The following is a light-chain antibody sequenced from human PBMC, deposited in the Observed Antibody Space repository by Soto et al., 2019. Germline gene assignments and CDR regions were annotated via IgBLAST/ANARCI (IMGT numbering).Light chain of an antibody. Sequence: EIVLTQSPATLSLSPGERATLSCRASQSVSSYLAWYQQKPGPAPRLLIYDASNRATGIPARFSGSGSGTDFTLPISSLEPEDFAVYYCQQRSNWPPYTFGQGTKLEIK. J-gene: IGKJ2*01. CDR3: QQRSNWPPYT. V-gene: IGKV3-11*01. CDR1: QSVSSY. CDR2: DAS.